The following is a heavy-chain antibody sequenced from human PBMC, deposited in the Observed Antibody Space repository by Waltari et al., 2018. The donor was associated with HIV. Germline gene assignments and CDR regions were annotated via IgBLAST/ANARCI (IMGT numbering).Heavy chain of an antibody. Sequence: EVQLVQSGAELKKPGASLQISCKGSGYSFTTSWIAWVRQMPGRGLEWMGIISPGDSDIRYNPSFQGQITISADKSISTAYLQWSSLKASDTAMYYCARLVVGSSVNWFDPWGQGTLVTVSS. V-gene: IGHV5-51*03. CDR2: ISPGDSDI. CDR3: ARLVVGSSVNWFDP. CDR1: GYSFTTSW. D-gene: IGHD1-26*01. J-gene: IGHJ5*02.